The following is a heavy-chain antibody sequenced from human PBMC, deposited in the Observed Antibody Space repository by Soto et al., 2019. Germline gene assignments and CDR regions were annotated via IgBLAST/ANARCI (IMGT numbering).Heavy chain of an antibody. Sequence: GGSLRLSCAASGFTFSSYSMNWVRQAPGKGLEWVSSISGSGNYTHYADFLRGRFTISRDNAKTSLYLQMNSLRAEDTAVYYCAREGINHYNAYYFDSWGQGTVVTVSS. V-gene: IGHV3-21*01. D-gene: IGHD4-4*01. CDR3: AREGINHYNAYYFDS. J-gene: IGHJ4*02. CDR2: ISGSGNYT. CDR1: GFTFSSYS.